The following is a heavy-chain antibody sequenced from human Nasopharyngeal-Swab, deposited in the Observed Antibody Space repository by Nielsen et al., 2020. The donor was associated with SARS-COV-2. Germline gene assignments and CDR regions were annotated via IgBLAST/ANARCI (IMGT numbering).Heavy chain of an antibody. CDR3: AKVNWNRKREGRDR. J-gene: IGHJ5*02. CDR2: INNGKT. V-gene: IGHV3-23*05. Sequence: GESLKISCSASGFIFAICHMSWVRQAPGKGLEWVASINNGKTFYADFVEGRFTISRDDSKSTLYLQMNSLTGEDTATYYCAKVNWNRKREGRDRWGPGTLVTVSS. D-gene: IGHD1-1*01. CDR1: GFIFAICH.